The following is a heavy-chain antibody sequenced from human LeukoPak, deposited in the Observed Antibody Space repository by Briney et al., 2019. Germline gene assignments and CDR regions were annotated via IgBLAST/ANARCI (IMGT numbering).Heavy chain of an antibody. Sequence: GGSLRLSCAASGFTVSNNYMSWVRQAPGKGLEWVSVIYSCGSTYYADSVKGGFTISRDNSKNTLYLQMSSLRAEDTAVYYCARDLWGGYCSSTSFSYMDVWGKGTTVTVSS. CDR1: GFTVSNNY. V-gene: IGHV3-66*01. CDR2: IYSCGST. J-gene: IGHJ6*03. CDR3: ARDLWGGYCSSTSFSYMDV. D-gene: IGHD2-2*01.